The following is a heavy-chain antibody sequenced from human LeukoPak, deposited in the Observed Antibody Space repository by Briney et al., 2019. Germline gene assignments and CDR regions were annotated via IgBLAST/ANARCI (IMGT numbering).Heavy chain of an antibody. CDR1: GFTFSSYA. Sequence: GGSLRLSCAASGFTFSSYAIHWVRQAPGKGLEWVAVMSHDGSDEYYADSVKGRFSISRDNSKSTLSLQLNSLRPEDTAVYYCARDRGSSSMSMSLIDYWGQGTLATVSS. V-gene: IGHV3-30*04. J-gene: IGHJ4*02. D-gene: IGHD6-6*01. CDR3: ARDRGSSSMSMSLIDY. CDR2: MSHDGSDE.